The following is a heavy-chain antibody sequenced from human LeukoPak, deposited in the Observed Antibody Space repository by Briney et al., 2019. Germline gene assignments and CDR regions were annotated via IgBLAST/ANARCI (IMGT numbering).Heavy chain of an antibody. CDR3: LTDIDDH. Sequence: ASVKVSCKASGYIFTKYDIHWIQQAPGKGLEWVGRVDPEDGGAIYAQKFRGRVTISADTSTDTAYMELTSLKSDDTAVYYCLTDIDDHWGQGTLVTVSS. CDR1: GYIFTKYD. V-gene: IGHV1-69-2*01. CDR2: VDPEDGGA. J-gene: IGHJ5*02.